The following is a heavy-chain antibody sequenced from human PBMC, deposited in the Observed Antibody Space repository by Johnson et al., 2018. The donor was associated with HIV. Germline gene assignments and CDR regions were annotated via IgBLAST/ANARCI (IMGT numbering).Heavy chain of an antibody. V-gene: IGHV3-30*03. J-gene: IGHJ3*02. CDR1: GFTFSNAW. Sequence: QVQLVESGGGLVKPGGSLRLSCAASGFTFSNAWMSWVRQAPGKGLEWVADISYDGTNKYYVDSVKGRFTISRDNSKNTLYLQMNSLRAEDTAVYYCARDESSRLQLTGNDAFDIWGQGTMVTVSS. CDR3: ARDESSRLQLTGNDAFDI. CDR2: ISYDGTNK. D-gene: IGHD6-13*01.